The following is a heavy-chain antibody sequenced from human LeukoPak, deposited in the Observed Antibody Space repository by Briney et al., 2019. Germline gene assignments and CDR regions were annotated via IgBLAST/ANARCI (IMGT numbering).Heavy chain of an antibody. Sequence: SQTLSLTCTLSGGSISSGGYYWSWIRQHPGKGLEWIGYIYYSGSTNYNPSLKSRVTISVDTSKNQFSLKLSSVTAADTAVYYCARGRGIAAAGKPTGYFQHWGQGTLVTVSS. CDR3: ARGRGIAAAGKPTGYFQH. D-gene: IGHD6-13*01. J-gene: IGHJ1*01. V-gene: IGHV4-31*03. CDR1: GGSISSGGYY. CDR2: IYYSGST.